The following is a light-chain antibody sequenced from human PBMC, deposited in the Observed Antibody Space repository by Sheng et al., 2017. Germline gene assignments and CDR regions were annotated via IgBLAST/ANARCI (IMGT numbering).Light chain of an antibody. J-gene: IGKJ3*01. CDR2: WAS. Sequence: DIVLTQSPDSLAVSLGERATINCKSSQSLLYRSNNKYGLGWYQQKPGQPPKLLVHWASTRESGVPDRFRGSGSGTDFTLTISSLQAEDVAVYYCQQYYSSPPLFTFGRGTKVDIK. CDR3: QQYYSSPPLFT. V-gene: IGKV4-1*01. CDR1: QSLLYRSNNKYG.